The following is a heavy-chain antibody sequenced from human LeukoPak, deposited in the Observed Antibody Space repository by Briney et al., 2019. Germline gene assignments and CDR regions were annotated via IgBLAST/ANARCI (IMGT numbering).Heavy chain of an antibody. CDR2: IIPIFGTA. Sequence: SVKVSCKASGGTFISYAISWVRQAPGQGLEWMGGIIPIFGTANYAQKFQGRVTITADESTSTAYMELSSLRSEDTAVYYCARVDGYSYGYAYYFDYWGQGTLVTVSS. J-gene: IGHJ4*02. CDR1: GGTFISYA. D-gene: IGHD5-18*01. V-gene: IGHV1-69*01. CDR3: ARVDGYSYGYAYYFDY.